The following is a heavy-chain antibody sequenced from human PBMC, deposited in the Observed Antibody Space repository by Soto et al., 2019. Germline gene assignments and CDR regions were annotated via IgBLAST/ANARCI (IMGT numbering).Heavy chain of an antibody. CDR1: GDTFNSYY. D-gene: IGHD1-26*01. Sequence: ASVKVSCKACGDTFNSYYMHWVRQAPGQGLEWMGIINPTGGGTTYAQKFQGRVTMTRDTSTTTVYMELSSLRSEDTAVYYCARVSGGYGTTPYYYGMDVWGQGTAVTDSS. CDR2: INPTGGGT. J-gene: IGHJ6*02. CDR3: ARVSGGYGTTPYYYGMDV. V-gene: IGHV1-46*02.